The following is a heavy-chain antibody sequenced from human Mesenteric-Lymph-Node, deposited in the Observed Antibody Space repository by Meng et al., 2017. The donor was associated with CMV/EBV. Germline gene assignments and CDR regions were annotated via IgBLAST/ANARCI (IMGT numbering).Heavy chain of an antibody. CDR1: GGSTSSRSYY. V-gene: IGHV4-39*07. CDR2: IDYSGTT. Sequence: SDPLSPTCTVSGGSTSSRSYYWGWILQPPGKGLEWIGIIDYSGTTYYNPSPKSRVTISVDTSKHQLSQKVSSVTAADTALYYCARDGAIFGVLSLFDSWGQGTLVTVSS. J-gene: IGHJ4*03. D-gene: IGHD3-3*01. CDR3: ARDGAIFGVLSLFDS.